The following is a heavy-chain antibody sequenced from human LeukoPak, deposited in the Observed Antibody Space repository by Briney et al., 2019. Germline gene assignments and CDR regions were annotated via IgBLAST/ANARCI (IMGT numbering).Heavy chain of an antibody. CDR2: IWYDGSNK. CDR1: GFTFSSYG. D-gene: IGHD6-19*01. CDR3: ARDVRWLGPLDY. Sequence: PGRSLRLSCAASGFTFSSYGMHWVRQAPGKGLEWVAVIWYDGSNKYYADSVKGRFTISRDNSKNTLYLQMNSLRAEDTAVYYCARDVRWLGPLDYWGQGTLVTVSS. J-gene: IGHJ4*02. V-gene: IGHV3-33*01.